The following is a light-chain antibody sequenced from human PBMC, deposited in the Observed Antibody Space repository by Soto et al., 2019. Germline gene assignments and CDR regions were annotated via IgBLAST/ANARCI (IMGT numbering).Light chain of an antibody. V-gene: IGKV4-1*01. Sequence: DIVMTQSPDSLAVSLGERAIINCKSSQSVLYSSNNKNYLAWYQQKPGQPPKLLIYWASTRESGVPDRFSGSGSGTDFTLTISSLQAEDVAVYYCQQYYITPLTFGPGTKVDIK. CDR2: WAS. CDR3: QQYYITPLT. CDR1: QSVLYSSNNKNY. J-gene: IGKJ3*01.